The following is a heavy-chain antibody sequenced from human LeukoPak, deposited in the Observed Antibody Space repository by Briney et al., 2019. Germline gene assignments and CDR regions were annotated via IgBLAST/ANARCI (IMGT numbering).Heavy chain of an antibody. V-gene: IGHV3-21*01. CDR3: ARGGRELFLIDY. CDR1: GFTFSSYS. D-gene: IGHD3-10*01. J-gene: IGHJ4*02. Sequence: PGGSLRLSCAASGFTFSSYSMNWVRQAPGKGLEWVSSISSSSSYIYYADSVKGRFTISRDNAKNSLYLQMNSLRAEDTAVYYCARGGRELFLIDYWGQGTLVTVSS. CDR2: ISSSSSYI.